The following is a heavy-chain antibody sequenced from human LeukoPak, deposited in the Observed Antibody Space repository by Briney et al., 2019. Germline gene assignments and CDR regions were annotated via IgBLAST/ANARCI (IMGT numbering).Heavy chain of an antibody. CDR1: GFTFSSYS. D-gene: IGHD3-22*01. CDR2: IYSGGST. CDR3: ARDRHDSSGYHYWYFDL. Sequence: PGGSLRLSCAASGFTFSSYSMNWVRQAPGKGLEWVSVIYSGGSTYYADSVKGRFTISRDNSKNTLYLQMNSLRAEDTAVYYCARDRHDSSGYHYWYFDLWGRGTLVTVSS. V-gene: IGHV3-53*01. J-gene: IGHJ2*01.